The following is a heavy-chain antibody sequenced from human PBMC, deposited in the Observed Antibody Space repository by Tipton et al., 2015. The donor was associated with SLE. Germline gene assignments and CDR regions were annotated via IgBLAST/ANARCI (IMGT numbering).Heavy chain of an antibody. CDR1: GGSISSHY. J-gene: IGHJ4*02. D-gene: IGHD6-19*01. Sequence: TLSLTCTVSGGSISSHYWNWIRQPPGKGLEWIGYIYYSGNTNYNPSLKSRVTISVDTSKNQLSIKLTSVSAADTAVYYCASWNSEAVSGFFDYWGQGTLVTVSS. V-gene: IGHV4-59*11. CDR2: IYYSGNT. CDR3: ASWNSEAVSGFFDY.